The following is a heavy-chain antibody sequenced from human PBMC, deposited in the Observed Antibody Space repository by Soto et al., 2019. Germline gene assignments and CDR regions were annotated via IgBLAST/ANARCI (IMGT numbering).Heavy chain of an antibody. Sequence: PGGSLRLSSVPSGFSASSKYMSWVRPAPGKGLEWVSLIQSGGTTYYAGSLKGRFTISRDYSKNTLFLQMTSLKAEDTAVYYCTSDEVRFYGDGYGVVPMDDWGKGTPVTVSS. D-gene: IGHD2-21*01. CDR3: TSDEVRFYGDGYGVVPMDD. CDR2: IQSGGTT. V-gene: IGHV3-66*01. J-gene: IGHJ6*03. CDR1: GFSASSKY.